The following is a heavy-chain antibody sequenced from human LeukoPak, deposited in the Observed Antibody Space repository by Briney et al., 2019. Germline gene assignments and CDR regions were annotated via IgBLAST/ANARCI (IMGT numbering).Heavy chain of an antibody. CDR1: GFTFGDYA. V-gene: IGHV3-49*04. J-gene: IGHJ5*02. Sequence: GGSLRLSCTASGFTFGDYAMSWVRQAPGKGLEWVGFIRSKAYGGTTEYAASVKGRFTISRDDSKSIAYLQMNSLKTEDTAVYYCTRVRGYGDYGWFDPWGQGTLVTVSS. CDR2: IRSKAYGGTT. D-gene: IGHD4-17*01. CDR3: TRVRGYGDYGWFDP.